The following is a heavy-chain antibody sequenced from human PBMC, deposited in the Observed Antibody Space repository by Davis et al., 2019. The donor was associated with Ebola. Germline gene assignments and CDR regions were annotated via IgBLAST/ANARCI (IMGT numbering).Heavy chain of an antibody. D-gene: IGHD1-14*01. J-gene: IGHJ4*02. CDR2: ISNGGRT. CDR1: GGSVGSDY. V-gene: IGHV4-59*02. Sequence: SETLSLTCSVSGGSVGSDYWSWIRQSPGKGLEWIAFISNGGRTIYNPSLRGRVTISIDTSKNQFSLEVRSVTAADTAVYYCAKGWDAQKTGYWGQGTLVTVSS. CDR3: AKGWDAQKTGY.